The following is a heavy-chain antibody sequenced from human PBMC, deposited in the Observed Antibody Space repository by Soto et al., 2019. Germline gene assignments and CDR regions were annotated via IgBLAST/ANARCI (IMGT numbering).Heavy chain of an antibody. D-gene: IGHD1-26*01. CDR3: ARLTRRWELGYYYYNMDV. CDR1: SGSISSSNW. Sequence: PSETLSLTCAVSSGSISSSNWWSWVRQPPGKGLEWIGEIYHSGSTNYNPSLKSRVTISVDKSKNQFSLNLSSVTAADTAVYYCARLTRRWELGYYYYNMDVWGKGTTVTVS. J-gene: IGHJ6*03. CDR2: IYHSGST. V-gene: IGHV4-4*02.